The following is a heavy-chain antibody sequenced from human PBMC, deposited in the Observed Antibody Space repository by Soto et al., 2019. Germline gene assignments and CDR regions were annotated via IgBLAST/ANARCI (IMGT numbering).Heavy chain of an antibody. CDR2: IIPMFGTA. V-gene: IGHV1-69*01. Sequence: QVQLVQSGAEVKKPGSSVKVSCKASGDTFSSSAINWVRQAPGQGFEWRGGIIPMFGTANYAQKFKGSVTITAGESTSTVYMELSSMRSEDTAVYYCARVGPAHYYDSSGYYSPLDYWGQGTLVTVSS. CDR3: ARVGPAHYYDSSGYYSPLDY. J-gene: IGHJ4*02. CDR1: GDTFSSSA. D-gene: IGHD3-22*01.